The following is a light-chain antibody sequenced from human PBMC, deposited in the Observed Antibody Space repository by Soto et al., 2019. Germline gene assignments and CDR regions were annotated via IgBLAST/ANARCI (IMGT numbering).Light chain of an antibody. V-gene: IGKV3-20*01. CDR2: GAS. J-gene: IGKJ1*01. Sequence: ENVLTQSPGTLSLSPGERATLSCRASQSVSNNYLAWYQQKPGQAPRLLIHGASSRATGIPDRFTGSGSGTDFTLIISRLEPEDFAVYYCQQYGRAPWTFGQGTKVEIK. CDR1: QSVSNNY. CDR3: QQYGRAPWT.